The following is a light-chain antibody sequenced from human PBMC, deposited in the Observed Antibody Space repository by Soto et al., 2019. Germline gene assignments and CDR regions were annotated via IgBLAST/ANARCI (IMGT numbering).Light chain of an antibody. CDR2: GAS. V-gene: IGKV3-15*01. J-gene: IGKJ5*01. Sequence: EIVMTQSPATLSVSPGERATLSCRASQSVSSYLAWYQQKPGQAPRLLIYGASTRAIGIPARFSGSGSGTEFTLTISSLQSEDFAVYYCQQRSNWPPLTFGQGTRLEIK. CDR3: QQRSNWPPLT. CDR1: QSVSSY.